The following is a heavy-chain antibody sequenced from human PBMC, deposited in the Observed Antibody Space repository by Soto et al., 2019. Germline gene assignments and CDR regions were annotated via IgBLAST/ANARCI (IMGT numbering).Heavy chain of an antibody. J-gene: IGHJ3*02. Sequence: ASVKVSCKASGGTFSSYTISWVRQAPGQGLEWMGRIIPILGIANYAQKFQGRVTITADKSTSTAYMELSSLRSEDTAVYYCATTILTGYPKFDAFDIWGQGTMVTVSS. V-gene: IGHV1-69*02. CDR2: IIPILGIA. D-gene: IGHD3-9*01. CDR1: GGTFSSYT. CDR3: ATTILTGYPKFDAFDI.